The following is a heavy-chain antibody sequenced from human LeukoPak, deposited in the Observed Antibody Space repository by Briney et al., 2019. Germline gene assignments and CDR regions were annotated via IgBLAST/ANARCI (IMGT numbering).Heavy chain of an antibody. J-gene: IGHJ4*02. CDR3: ARLGYGRPPEY. D-gene: IGHD5-18*01. CDR2: IYFSGST. Sequence: SETLSLTCTASGGSISSYYWGWIRQPPGKGLEWIGYIYFSGSTNYNPSLKSRVTMSVDTSKNLFSLKLTSVTAADTAVYSCARLGYGRPPEYWGQGTLVIVSS. CDR1: GGSISSYY. V-gene: IGHV4-59*01.